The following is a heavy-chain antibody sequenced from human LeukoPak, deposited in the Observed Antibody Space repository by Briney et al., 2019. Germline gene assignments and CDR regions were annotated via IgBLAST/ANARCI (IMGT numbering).Heavy chain of an antibody. J-gene: IGHJ5*02. CDR3: ASYYGSGQNWFDP. CDR2: IYPGDSDT. CDR1: GYTFTTYW. V-gene: IGHV5-51*01. Sequence: GESLKISCKGSGYTFTTYWIAWVRQMPGKGLEWMGIIYPGDSDTRYSPSFQGQVTISADKSISTAYLQWSSLKASDTAMYYCASYYGSGQNWFDPWGQGTLVTVSS. D-gene: IGHD3-10*01.